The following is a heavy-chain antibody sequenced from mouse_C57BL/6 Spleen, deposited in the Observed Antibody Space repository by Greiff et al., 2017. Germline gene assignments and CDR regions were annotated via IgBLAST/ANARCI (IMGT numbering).Heavy chain of an antibody. CDR3: ARLSDYDEAY. CDR2: INPYNGGT. V-gene: IGHV1-19*01. D-gene: IGHD2-4*01. J-gene: IGHJ3*01. Sequence: EVQLQQSGPVLVKPGASVKMSCKASGYTFTDYYMNWVKQSHGKSLEWIGVINPYNGGTSYNQKFKGKATLTVDKSSSTAYMELNSLTSEDSAVYYCARLSDYDEAYWGQGTLVTVSA. CDR1: GYTFTDYY.